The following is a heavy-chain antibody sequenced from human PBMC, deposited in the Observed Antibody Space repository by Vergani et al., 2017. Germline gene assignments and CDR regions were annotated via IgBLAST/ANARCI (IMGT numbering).Heavy chain of an antibody. D-gene: IGHD3-16*01. CDR2: IIPIFGTA. V-gene: IGHV1-69*18. CDR3: ARNRDYVWGSYSGGPFAFDI. J-gene: IGHJ3*02. CDR1: GGTFSSYA. Sequence: QVQLVQSGAEVKKPGSSVKVSCKASGGTFSSYAISGVRQAPGQGLEWMGRIIPIFGTANYAQKFQGRVTVTVDESTSTAYMEMSSLRSEDTAVYYGARNRDYVWGSYSGGPFAFDIWGQGTMVTVSS.